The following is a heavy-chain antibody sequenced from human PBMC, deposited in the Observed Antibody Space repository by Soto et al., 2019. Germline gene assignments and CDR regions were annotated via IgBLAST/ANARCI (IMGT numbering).Heavy chain of an antibody. D-gene: IGHD6-6*01. V-gene: IGHV4-59*01. CDR3: ARDSQLVVLDHYYYYYGMDV. Sequence: PSETLSLTCAVYGGSFSSYYWSWIRQPPGKGLEWIGYIYCSGSTNYNPSLKSRVTISVDTSKNQFSLKLSSVTAADTAVYYCARDSQLVVLDHYYYYYGMDVWGQGTTVTVSS. J-gene: IGHJ6*02. CDR2: IYCSGST. CDR1: GGSFSSYY.